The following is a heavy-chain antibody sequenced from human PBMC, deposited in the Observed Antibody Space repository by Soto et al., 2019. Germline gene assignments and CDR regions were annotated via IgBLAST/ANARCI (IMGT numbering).Heavy chain of an antibody. J-gene: IGHJ6*02. CDR1: GFTFSSYV. V-gene: IGHV3-33*01. D-gene: IGHD5-18*01. CDR2: IWYDGSNK. Sequence: GGSLRLSCAASGFTFSSYVMHWVRQAPGKGLEWVAVIWYDGSNKYYADSVKGRFTISRDNSKNTLYLQMNSLRAEDTAVYYCARDQVDTAMVPEPSCYYYGMDVWGQGTTVTVSS. CDR3: ARDQVDTAMVPEPSCYYYGMDV.